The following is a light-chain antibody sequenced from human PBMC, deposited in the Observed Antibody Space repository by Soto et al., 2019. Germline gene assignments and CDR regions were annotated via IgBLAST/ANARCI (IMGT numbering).Light chain of an antibody. J-gene: IGLJ1*01. CDR1: SSV. CDR3: CSYVAAFV. V-gene: IGLV2-23*01. CDR2: EGD. Sequence: QSALTQPASVSGSPGQSITISCTGTSSVSWYQQHPGRAPKLIIYEGDKRPSGVSTRFSGSTSGNTASLTISGLQGEDQADYYCCSYVAAFVFGTGTKVTVL.